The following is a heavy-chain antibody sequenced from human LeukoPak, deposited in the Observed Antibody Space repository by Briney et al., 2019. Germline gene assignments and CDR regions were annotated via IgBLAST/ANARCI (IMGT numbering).Heavy chain of an antibody. V-gene: IGHV3-74*01. Sequence: GGSLRLSCEASGFTFSSYWMHWVRQALGEGLVWVSRIKGDGSSTNYAESGKGRFTISRDNANNTVYLQMNSLRAEDTAVYYCAKDRRAYCSGGNCYYNFDYWGQGTLVTVSS. D-gene: IGHD2-15*01. CDR1: GFTFSSYW. CDR3: AKDRRAYCSGGNCYYNFDY. J-gene: IGHJ4*02. CDR2: IKGDGSST.